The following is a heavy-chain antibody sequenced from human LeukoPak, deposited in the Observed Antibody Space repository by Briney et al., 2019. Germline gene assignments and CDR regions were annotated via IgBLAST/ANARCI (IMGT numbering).Heavy chain of an antibody. D-gene: IGHD2-2*01. J-gene: IGHJ3*02. CDR2: IIPIFGTA. CDR1: GGTFSSYA. CDR3: ASRDIVVVPAARGAFDI. V-gene: IGHV1-69*13. Sequence: SVKVSCKASGGTFSSYAISWVRQAPGQGLEWMGGIIPIFGTANYAQKFQGRVTITADESTSTAYMELSSLRSEDTAVYYCASRDIVVVPAARGAFDIWGQGTMVTVSS.